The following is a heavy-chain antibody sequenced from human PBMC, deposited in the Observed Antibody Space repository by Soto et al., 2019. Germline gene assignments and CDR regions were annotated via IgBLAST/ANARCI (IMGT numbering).Heavy chain of an antibody. CDR3: ARESVPAASAGGYYYYGMDV. J-gene: IGHJ6*02. D-gene: IGHD2-2*01. CDR1: GGSINSGGYS. Sequence: SETLSLTCTASGGSINSGGYSWTWIRQPPGKGVEWIGYIYYSGSTYYNPSLKSRVTISVDTSKNQFSLKLSSVTAADTAVYYCARESVPAASAGGYYYYGMDVWGQGTTVTVSS. CDR2: IYYSGST. V-gene: IGHV4-30-4*08.